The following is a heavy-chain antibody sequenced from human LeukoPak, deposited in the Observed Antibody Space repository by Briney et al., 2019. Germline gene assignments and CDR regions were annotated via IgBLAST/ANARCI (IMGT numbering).Heavy chain of an antibody. CDR1: GFTFSSYS. Sequence: GGSLRLSCAASGFTFSSYSMNWVRQAPGKGLEWVSSISSSSSYIYYADSVKGRFTISRDNAKNSLYLQMNSLRAEDTAVYYCARDRNYDSSGYYDRWFDPWGQGTLVTVS. D-gene: IGHD3-22*01. V-gene: IGHV3-21*01. J-gene: IGHJ5*02. CDR3: ARDRNYDSSGYYDRWFDP. CDR2: ISSSSSYI.